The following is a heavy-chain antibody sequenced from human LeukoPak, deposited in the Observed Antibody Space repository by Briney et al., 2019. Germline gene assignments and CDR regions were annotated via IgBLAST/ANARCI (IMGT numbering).Heavy chain of an antibody. CDR3: ARYDYVWGSYREGFDY. V-gene: IGHV3-48*02. Sequence: GGSLRLSCAASGFTFSSYSMTWVRQAPGKGLEWVSYISSSSSTIYYADSVKGRFTISRDNAKNSLYLQMNSLRDEDMAVYYCARYDYVWGSYREGFDYWGQGTLVTVSS. CDR1: GFTFSSYS. D-gene: IGHD3-16*02. CDR2: ISSSSSTI. J-gene: IGHJ4*02.